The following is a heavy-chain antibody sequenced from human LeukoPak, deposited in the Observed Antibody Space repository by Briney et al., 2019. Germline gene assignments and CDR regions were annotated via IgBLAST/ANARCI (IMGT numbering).Heavy chain of an antibody. CDR2: IDGSGEKT. Sequence: PGGSLRLSCAASGFTFSSYWVSWVRQAPGKGLEWVSSIDGSGEKTHYPDSVRGRFTVSRDNSKNTLYLQMNSLRVEDTATYFCAKVQFNWGPIDYWGQGTPVIVSS. CDR1: GFTFSSYW. CDR3: AKVQFNWGPIDY. V-gene: IGHV3-23*01. D-gene: IGHD7-27*01. J-gene: IGHJ4*02.